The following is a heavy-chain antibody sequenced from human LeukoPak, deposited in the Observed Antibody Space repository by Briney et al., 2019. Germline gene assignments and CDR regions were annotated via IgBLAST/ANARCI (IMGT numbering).Heavy chain of an antibody. J-gene: IGHJ2*01. Sequence: GGSLRLSCVVSGFSLSSHGMHWVRQAPGKGLEDVSAISSNGISTFYANSVKGRFTVSGDDSKNTVYLQMGSLRAEDMAVYYCVKWTNYYFALWGRGTLVTVSS. D-gene: IGHD2-8*01. CDR2: ISSNGIST. CDR3: VKWTNYYFAL. CDR1: GFSLSSHG. V-gene: IGHV3-64*01.